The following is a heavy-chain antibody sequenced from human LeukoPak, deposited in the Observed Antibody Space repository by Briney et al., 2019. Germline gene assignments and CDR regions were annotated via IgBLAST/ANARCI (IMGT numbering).Heavy chain of an antibody. CDR1: GFTFNSYS. V-gene: IGHV3-21*01. CDR3: ARDLTTYYDILTGYNPLYYNGMDV. D-gene: IGHD3-9*01. Sequence: GWSLTLSCAASGFTFNSYSMNWLRQAPGKGLEWVSSISSSSSYIYYADSGKGRFTISRDNAKNSLYLQMNSLRAEDTAVYYCARDLTTYYDILTGYNPLYYNGMDVWGQGTTVTVSS. CDR2: ISSSSSYI. J-gene: IGHJ6*02.